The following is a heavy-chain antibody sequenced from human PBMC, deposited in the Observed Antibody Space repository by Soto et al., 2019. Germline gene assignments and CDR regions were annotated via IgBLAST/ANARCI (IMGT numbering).Heavy chain of an antibody. CDR1: GFTFISYA. V-gene: IGHV3-23*01. D-gene: IGHD4-17*01. CDR3: AKDNEVATTTVTTFYY. CDR2: ISGSGGST. Sequence: PGGSLRLSCAASGFTFISYAMSWVRQAPWKGLEWVSAISGSGGSTYYADSVKGRFTISRDNSKNTLYLQMNSLRAEDTAVYYCAKDNEVATTTVTTFYYWGQGTLVTVS. J-gene: IGHJ4*02.